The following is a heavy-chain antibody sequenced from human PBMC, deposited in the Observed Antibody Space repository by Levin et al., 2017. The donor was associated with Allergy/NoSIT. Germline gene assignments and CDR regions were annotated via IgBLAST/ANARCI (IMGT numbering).Heavy chain of an antibody. J-gene: IGHJ4*02. CDR3: ARGRVPNDY. CDR2: ISRGNSYT. V-gene: IGHV3-11*05. CDR1: GFIVSDSY. Sequence: GESLKISCAASGFIVSDSYMSWIRQAPGKGLEWVSYISRGNSYTNYLDSVKGRFTISRDNAKNPLYLQMNSLRAEDTAIYYCARGRVPNDYWGQGTLVTVSS. D-gene: IGHD3-10*01.